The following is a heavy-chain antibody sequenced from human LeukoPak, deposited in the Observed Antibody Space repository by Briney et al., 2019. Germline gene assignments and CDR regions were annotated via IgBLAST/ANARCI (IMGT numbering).Heavy chain of an antibody. V-gene: IGHV3-11*01. J-gene: IGHJ4*02. Sequence: GGSLRLSCAASGFTFSGYYMSWIRQAPGKGLEWVSYISSSGSTIYYADSVKGRFTISRDNAKNSLYLQMNSLRAEDTAVYYCASYGSENYYFDYWGQGTLVTVSS. CDR2: ISSSGSTI. CDR1: GFTFSGYY. CDR3: ASYGSENYYFDY. D-gene: IGHD3-10*01.